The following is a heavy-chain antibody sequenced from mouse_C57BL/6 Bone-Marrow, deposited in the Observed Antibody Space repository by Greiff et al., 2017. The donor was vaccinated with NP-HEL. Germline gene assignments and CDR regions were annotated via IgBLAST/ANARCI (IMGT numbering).Heavy chain of an antibody. CDR2: IYPGSGNT. CDR3: AWFAY. CDR1: GYTFTDYY. V-gene: IGHV1-76*01. J-gene: IGHJ3*01. Sequence: VQLQQSGAELVRPGASVKLSCKASGYTFTDYYINWVKQRPGQGLEWIARIYPGSGNTYYNEKFKGKDTLTAEKSSSTAYMQLSSLQSEDSAVYFCAWFAYWGQGTLVTVSA.